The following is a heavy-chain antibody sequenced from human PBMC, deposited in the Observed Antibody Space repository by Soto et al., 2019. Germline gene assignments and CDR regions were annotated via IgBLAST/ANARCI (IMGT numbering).Heavy chain of an antibody. V-gene: IGHV4-34*01. J-gene: IGHJ5*02. D-gene: IGHD4-17*01. CDR1: GGSFSGYY. CDR3: ATPGSYGGHAEWFDP. Sequence: QVQLQQWGAGLLKPSETLSLTCGVYGGSFSGYYWSWIRQSPGKGLEWIGEINQSGSTNYNPSLKSRVTISVDTPKSQFSLKLSSVTAANTAGQYCATPGSYGGHAEWFDPWGQGTLVTVSS. CDR2: INQSGST.